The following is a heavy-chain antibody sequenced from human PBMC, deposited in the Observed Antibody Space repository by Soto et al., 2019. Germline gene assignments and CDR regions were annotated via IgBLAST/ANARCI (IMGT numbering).Heavy chain of an antibody. V-gene: IGHV3-23*01. CDR2: ISSSAGNT. CDR3: AKVPNWGGHYYFDY. CDR1: GFTFNSYA. Sequence: PGGSLRLSCAASGFTFNSYAMSWVRQAPGKGLEWVSSISSSAGNTYYADSVKGRFTVSRDNSRNTLYLQMNSLGAEDTAVYFCAKVPNWGGHYYFDYWGQGTLVTVSS. D-gene: IGHD7-27*01. J-gene: IGHJ4*02.